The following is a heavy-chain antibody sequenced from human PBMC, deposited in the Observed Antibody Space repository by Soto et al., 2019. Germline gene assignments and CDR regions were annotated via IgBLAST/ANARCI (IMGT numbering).Heavy chain of an antibody. J-gene: IGHJ3*02. V-gene: IGHV4-30-2*01. CDR2: IYHSGST. D-gene: IGHD3-22*01. Sequence: SETLSLTCAVSGGSISSGGYSWSWIRQPPGKGLEWIGYIYHSGSTYYNPSLKSRVTISVDRSKNQFSLRLSSVTAADTAVYYCATQRLDSSGYNDSWGQGKMVTVSS. CDR3: ATQRLDSSGYNDS. CDR1: GGSISSGGYS.